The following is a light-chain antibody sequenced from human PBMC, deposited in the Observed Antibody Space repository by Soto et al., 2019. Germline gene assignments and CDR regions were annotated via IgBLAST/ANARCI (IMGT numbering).Light chain of an antibody. J-gene: IGKJ1*01. CDR1: QSISYW. Sequence: DIQMTQSPSTLSASVGDRVTITCRASQSISYWLAWYQQKPGKAPNLLIYKASRLESGVPSRFSGSGSGTEFTLTISSLQPDDFATYYCQHYNNYLTFGQGTKVEIK. CDR2: KAS. CDR3: QHYNNYLT. V-gene: IGKV1-5*03.